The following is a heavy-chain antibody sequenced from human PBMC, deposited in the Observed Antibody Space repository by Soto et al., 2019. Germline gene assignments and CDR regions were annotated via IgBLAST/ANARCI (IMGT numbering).Heavy chain of an antibody. J-gene: IGHJ4*02. V-gene: IGHV1-46*01. CDR2: INPSGGST. CDR1: GYTFSSYY. CDR3: AKGGLGDCSTTSCLFLFDY. Sequence: GASVKVSCKASGYTFSSYYMHWVRQAPGQGLEWMGIINPSGGSTSYAQKFQGRVTMTRDTSTSTVYMELSSLRSEDTAVYYCAKGGLGDCSTTSCLFLFDYWGLGALVTVSS. D-gene: IGHD2-2*01.